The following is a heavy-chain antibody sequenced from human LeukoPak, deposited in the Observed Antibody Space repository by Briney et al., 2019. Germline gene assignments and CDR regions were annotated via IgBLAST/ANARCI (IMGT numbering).Heavy chain of an antibody. CDR2: IKQDGSES. Sequence: PGGSLRLSCAASGFTFSNYWMSWVRQAPGTGLEWVANIKQDGSESYYVDSVKGRFTISRDNAKNSLYLQMNSLKIEDTAVYYCTRADPVRTPDYWGQGTLVTVSS. J-gene: IGHJ4*02. CDR1: GFTFSNYW. CDR3: TRADPVRTPDY. V-gene: IGHV3-7*03.